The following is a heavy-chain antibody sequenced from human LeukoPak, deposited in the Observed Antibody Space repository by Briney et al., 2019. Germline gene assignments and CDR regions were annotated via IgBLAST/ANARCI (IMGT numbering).Heavy chain of an antibody. CDR3: ARDLDFSFDY. CDR1: GFTFRSYS. V-gene: IGHV3-48*02. CDR2: IGIGSSNI. J-gene: IGHJ4*02. Sequence: GGSLRLSCAASGFTFRSYSMNWVRQAPGKGLEWISYIGIGSSNIYYPDSVKGRFTISRDDAKNSLYLQMHSLRDEDTAVYYCARDLDFSFDYWGQGTLVTVSS. D-gene: IGHD3-9*01.